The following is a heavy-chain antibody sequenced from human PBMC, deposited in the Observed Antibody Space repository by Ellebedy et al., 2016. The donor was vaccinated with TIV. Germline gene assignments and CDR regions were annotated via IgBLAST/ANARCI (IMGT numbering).Heavy chain of an antibody. CDR3: ASSETTGYPYYYGMDV. J-gene: IGHJ6*02. CDR1: GYSFTSYW. D-gene: IGHD3-9*01. V-gene: IGHV5-51*01. CDR2: IYPGDSDT. Sequence: GESLKISCKGSGYSFTSYWIGWVRQMPGKGLEWMGIIYPGDSDTRYSPSFQGQVTISADKSISTAYLQWSSLKASDTAMYYCASSETTGYPYYYGMDVWGQGTTVTVSS.